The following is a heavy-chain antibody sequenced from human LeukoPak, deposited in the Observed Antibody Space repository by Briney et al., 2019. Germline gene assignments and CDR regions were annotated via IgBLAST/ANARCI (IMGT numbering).Heavy chain of an antibody. CDR2: IKSKTDGGTT. V-gene: IGHV3-15*01. Sequence: GGSLRLSCAASGFTFSNAWMSWVRQAPGKGLEWVGRIKSKTDGGTTDYAAPVKGRFTISRDDSTNTLYLQMNSLKSEDAAVYYCTTYGSGRKFDYWGQGILVTVSS. CDR1: GFTFSNAW. D-gene: IGHD3-10*01. J-gene: IGHJ4*02. CDR3: TTYGSGRKFDY.